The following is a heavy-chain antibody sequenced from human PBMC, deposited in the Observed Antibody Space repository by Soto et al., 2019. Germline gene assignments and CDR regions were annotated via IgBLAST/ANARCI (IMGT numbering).Heavy chain of an antibody. Sequence: PSETLSLTCTVPGGSISSYYWSWIRQPPGKGLEWIGYIYYSGSTNYNPSLKSRVTISVDTSKNQFSLKLSSVTAADTAVYYCARYLRRQLLSAYEKNYYYGMDVWGQGTTVTVSS. J-gene: IGHJ6*02. V-gene: IGHV4-59*01. CDR3: ARYLRRQLLSAYEKNYYYGMDV. CDR2: IYYSGST. D-gene: IGHD2-2*01. CDR1: GGSISSYY.